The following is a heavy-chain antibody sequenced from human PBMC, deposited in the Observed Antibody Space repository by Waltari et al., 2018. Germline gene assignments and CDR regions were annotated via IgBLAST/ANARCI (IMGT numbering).Heavy chain of an antibody. CDR3: ARIQDNYSMDV. CDR1: WFSLSTSGMR. CDR2: IDWDDDK. J-gene: IGHJ6*03. D-gene: IGHD2-15*01. Sequence: QVTLKESGPALVKPTQTLTLTCTSSWFSLSTSGMRVSWIRQPPGKALEWLARIDWDDDKFYSTSLKTRLTISKDTSKNQVVLTMTNMDPVDTATYYCARIQDNYSMDVWGKGTTVTVSS. V-gene: IGHV2-70*04.